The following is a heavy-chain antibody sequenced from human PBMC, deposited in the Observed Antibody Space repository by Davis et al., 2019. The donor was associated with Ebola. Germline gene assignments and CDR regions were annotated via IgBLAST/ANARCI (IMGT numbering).Heavy chain of an antibody. V-gene: IGHV4-59*12. D-gene: IGHD3-10*01. Sequence: MPSETLSLTCTVSGGSISSYYWSWIRQPPGKGLEWIGYIYYSGSTNYNPSLKSRVTISVDRSKNQFSLKLSSVTAADTAVYYCARGFGELPYYYYGMDVWGQGTTVTVSS. CDR2: IYYSGST. CDR1: GGSISSYY. CDR3: ARGFGELPYYYYGMDV. J-gene: IGHJ6*02.